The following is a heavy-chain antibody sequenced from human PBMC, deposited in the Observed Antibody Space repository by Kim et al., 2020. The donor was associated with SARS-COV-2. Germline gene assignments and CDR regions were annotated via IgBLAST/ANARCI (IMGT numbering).Heavy chain of an antibody. CDR1: GGSISSSSYY. J-gene: IGHJ3*02. D-gene: IGHD3-9*01. CDR3: ARHVALRYFDCLLRAAPSDAFDI. CDR2: IYYSGST. V-gene: IGHV4-39*01. Sequence: SETLSLTCTVSGGSISSSSYYWGWIRQPPGKGLEWIGSIYYSGSTYYNPSLKSRVTISVDTSKNQFSLKLSSVTAADTAVYYCARHVALRYFDCLLRAAPSDAFDIWGQGTMVTVSS.